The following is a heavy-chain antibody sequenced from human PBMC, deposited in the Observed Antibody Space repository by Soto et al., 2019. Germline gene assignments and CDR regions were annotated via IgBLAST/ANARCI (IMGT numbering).Heavy chain of an antibody. CDR2: ISTNGDGT. J-gene: IGHJ4*02. CDR1: GFTFSTYA. CDR3: ARYGSGSSYDY. D-gene: IGHD3-10*01. V-gene: IGHV3-64*01. Sequence: GSLRLSCAASGFTFSTYAMHWVRQAPGKGLEYVSAISTNGDGTYYANSVKGRFTISRDNSRNTVYLQLGSLRAEDMAVYYCARYGSGSSYDYWGQGTLVTVSS.